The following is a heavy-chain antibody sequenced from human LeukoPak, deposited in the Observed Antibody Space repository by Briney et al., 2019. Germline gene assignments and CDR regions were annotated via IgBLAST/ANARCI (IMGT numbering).Heavy chain of an antibody. CDR3: ARVGPNAFDI. CDR2: MNPNSGNT. CDR1: GYTFTSYD. J-gene: IGHJ3*02. Sequence: ASVKVSCKASGYTFTSYDINWVRQATGQGLEWMGWMNPNSGNTDYAQKFQGRVTMTRDTSISTAYMELSRLRSDDTAVYNCARVGPNAFDIWGQGTMVTVSS. V-gene: IGHV1-8*01.